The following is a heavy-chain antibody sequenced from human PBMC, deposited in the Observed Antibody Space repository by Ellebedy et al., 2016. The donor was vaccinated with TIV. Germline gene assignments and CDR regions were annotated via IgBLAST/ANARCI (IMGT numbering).Heavy chain of an antibody. CDR2: MNPNSGNT. Sequence: AASVKVSCKASGYTFTSYDINWVRQATGQGLEWMGWMNPNSGNTGYAQKFQGRVNMTRNTSISTAYMELSSLRSEDTAVYYCARGDFWSGYWAYYFDYWGQGTLVTVSS. J-gene: IGHJ4*02. D-gene: IGHD3-3*01. CDR1: GYTFTSYD. CDR3: ARGDFWSGYWAYYFDY. V-gene: IGHV1-8*01.